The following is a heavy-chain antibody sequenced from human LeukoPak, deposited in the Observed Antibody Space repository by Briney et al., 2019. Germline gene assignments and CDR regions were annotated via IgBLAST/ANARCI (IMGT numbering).Heavy chain of an antibody. J-gene: IGHJ6*03. CDR2: IYTSGST. Sequence: SETLSLTCTVSGGSISSYYWSWIRQPAGKGLDWIGRIYTSGSTNYNPSLKSRVTMSVDTSKNQFSLKLSSVTAADTAAYYCAKDTEYSSSSYYYYYYMDVWGKGTTVTVSS. CDR1: GGSISSYY. V-gene: IGHV4-4*07. CDR3: AKDTEYSSSSYYYYYYMDV. D-gene: IGHD6-6*01.